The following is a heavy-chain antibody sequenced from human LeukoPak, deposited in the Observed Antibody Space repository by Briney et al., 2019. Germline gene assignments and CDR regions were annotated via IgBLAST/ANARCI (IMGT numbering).Heavy chain of an antibody. V-gene: IGHV4-39*02. D-gene: IGHD4-23*01. CDR2: IYYSGNT. CDR1: GGSVTSSNYY. CDR3: ARDGDYGGNSGWFDP. J-gene: IGHJ5*02. Sequence: PSETLSLTCTVSGGSVTSSNYYWGWIRQPPGKGLEWIGSIYYSGNTYYNLSLRSRVIISVDTSKNQFSLKLSSVTAADTAVYYCARDGDYGGNSGWFDPWGQGALVTVSS.